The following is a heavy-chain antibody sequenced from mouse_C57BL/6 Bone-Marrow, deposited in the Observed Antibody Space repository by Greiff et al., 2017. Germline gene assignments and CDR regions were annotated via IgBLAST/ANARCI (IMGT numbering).Heavy chain of an antibody. V-gene: IGHV1-59*01. Sequence: QVQLQQPGAELVRPGTSVKLSCKASGYTFTSYWMHWVKQRPGQGLEWIGVIDPSDSYTNYNQKFKGKATLTVDTSSSTAYMQLSSLTSEDSAVYYCARRRLRRGWYFDVWGTGTTGTVSS. CDR1: GYTFTSYW. CDR2: IDPSDSYT. J-gene: IGHJ1*03. D-gene: IGHD2-4*01. CDR3: ARRRLRRGWYFDV.